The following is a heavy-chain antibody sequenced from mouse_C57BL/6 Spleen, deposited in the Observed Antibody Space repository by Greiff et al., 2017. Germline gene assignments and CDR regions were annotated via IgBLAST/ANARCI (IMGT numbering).Heavy chain of an antibody. CDR1: GYTFTSYW. V-gene: IGHV1-69*01. D-gene: IGHD2-1*01. CDR3: ARYGTAWFAY. Sequence: QVQLQQPGAELVMPGASVKLSCKASGYTFTSYWMHWVKQRPGQGLEWIGEIDPSDSYTNYNQEFKGKSTLTVDKSSSTAYMQLSSLTSEDSADYYCARYGTAWFAYWGQGTLVTVSA. J-gene: IGHJ3*01. CDR2: IDPSDSYT.